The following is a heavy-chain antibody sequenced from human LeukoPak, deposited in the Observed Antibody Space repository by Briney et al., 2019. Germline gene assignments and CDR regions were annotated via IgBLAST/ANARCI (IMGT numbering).Heavy chain of an antibody. V-gene: IGHV3-9*01. J-gene: IGHJ6*02. Sequence: GGSLRLSCAASGFTFDDYAMHWVRQAPGKGLEWVSGISWNSGSIGYADSVKGRFTISRDNAKNSLYLQMNSLRAEDTALYYCAKDIKQQDGMDVWGQGTTVTVSS. D-gene: IGHD6-13*01. CDR1: GFTFDDYA. CDR2: ISWNSGSI. CDR3: AKDIKQQDGMDV.